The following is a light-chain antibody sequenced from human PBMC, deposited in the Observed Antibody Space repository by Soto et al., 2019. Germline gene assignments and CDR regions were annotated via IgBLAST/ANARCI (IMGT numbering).Light chain of an antibody. CDR1: QSVSSY. V-gene: IGKV3-11*01. CDR3: QQRSNWPPIT. Sequence: EIVLTQSPGTLSLSLGERATLSCGASQSVSSYLAWYQQKPGQAPRLLIYDASNRATGIPARFSGSGSGTDFTLTISSLEPEDFAVHYCQQRSNWPPITLGQGTRLEIK. J-gene: IGKJ5*01. CDR2: DAS.